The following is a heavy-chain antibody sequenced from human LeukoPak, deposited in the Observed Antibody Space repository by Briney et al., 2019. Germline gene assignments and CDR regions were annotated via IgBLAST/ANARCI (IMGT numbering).Heavy chain of an antibody. Sequence: GASVKVSCKVSGYTLTELSMHWVRQAPGKGLEWMGGFNPEDGETIYAQKFQGRVTMTEDTSTDTAYMELSSLRSEDTAVYYCAPEGSRYCSGGSCYPWGQGTLVTVSS. CDR2: FNPEDGET. V-gene: IGHV1-24*01. CDR3: APEGSRYCSGGSCYP. D-gene: IGHD2-15*01. CDR1: GYTLTELS. J-gene: IGHJ5*02.